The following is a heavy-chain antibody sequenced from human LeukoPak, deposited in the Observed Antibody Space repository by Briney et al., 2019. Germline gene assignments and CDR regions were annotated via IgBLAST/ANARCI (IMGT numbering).Heavy chain of an antibody. CDR2: IYYSGST. J-gene: IGHJ4*02. CDR3: ARGYEGVFDY. D-gene: IGHD3-16*01. V-gene: IGHV4-31*03. CDR1: GGSISSGGYY. Sequence: SETLSLTCTVSGGSISSGGYYWSWIRQHPGKGLEWIGYIYYSGSTYYNPSLKSRVTISVDTSKNQFSLKLSSVTAADTAVYYCARGYEGVFDYWGQGTLVTVSS.